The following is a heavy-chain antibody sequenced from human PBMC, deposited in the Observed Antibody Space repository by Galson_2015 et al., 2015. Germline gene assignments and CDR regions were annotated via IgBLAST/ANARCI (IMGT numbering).Heavy chain of an antibody. CDR2: VCCGGSRK. Sequence: SLRLSCATSGFTFSSYSMNWVRQAPGRGLEWVAGVCCGGSRKYYADSVKGRFTISRDNSKNTLFLQINSLTAEDTAVFYCAKGTIIEYCTNPGCYSRLSPDFDYWGQGTLVTVSS. J-gene: IGHJ4*02. V-gene: IGHV3-30*18. D-gene: IGHD2-15*01. CDR3: AKGTIIEYCTNPGCYSRLSPDFDY. CDR1: GFTFSSYS.